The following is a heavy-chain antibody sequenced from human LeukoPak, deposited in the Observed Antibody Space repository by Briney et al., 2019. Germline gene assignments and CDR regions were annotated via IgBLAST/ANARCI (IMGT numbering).Heavy chain of an antibody. D-gene: IGHD4-11*01. Sequence: SETLSLTCAVSGASISSHYWSWIRQPPGKGLEWIGYIYYSGSTNYNPSLKSRVTISVDTSKNQFSLKLSSVTAADTAVYYCASLTTVTLGWFDPWGQGTLVTVSS. CDR1: GASISSHY. J-gene: IGHJ5*02. V-gene: IGHV4-59*11. CDR3: ASLTTVTLGWFDP. CDR2: IYYSGST.